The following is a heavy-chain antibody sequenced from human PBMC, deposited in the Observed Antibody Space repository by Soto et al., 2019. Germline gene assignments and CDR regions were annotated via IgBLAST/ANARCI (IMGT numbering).Heavy chain of an antibody. CDR3: AKTPGGLHYYYYGMGV. Sequence: GGSLRLSCAASGFTFSSYAMSWVRQAPGKGLEWVSAISGSGGSTYYADSVKGRFTISRDNSKNTLYLQMNSLRAEDTAVYYCAKTPGGLHYYYYGMGVWGQGTTVTVSS. V-gene: IGHV3-23*01. CDR1: GFTFSSYA. J-gene: IGHJ6*02. CDR2: ISGSGGST. D-gene: IGHD3-16*01.